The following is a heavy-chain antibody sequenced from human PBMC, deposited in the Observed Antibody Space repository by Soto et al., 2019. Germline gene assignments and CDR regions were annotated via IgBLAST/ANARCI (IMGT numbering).Heavy chain of an antibody. V-gene: IGHV1-46*01. CDR1: GYTFTSYY. D-gene: IGHD1-7*01. Sequence: ASVKVSCKASGYTFTSYYMHWVRQAPGQGLEWMGIINPSGGSTSYAQKFQGRVTVTRDTSTSTVYMELSSLRSEDTAVYYCARDLNWNYEGNWFDPWGQGTLVTVSS. CDR2: INPSGGST. J-gene: IGHJ5*02. CDR3: ARDLNWNYEGNWFDP.